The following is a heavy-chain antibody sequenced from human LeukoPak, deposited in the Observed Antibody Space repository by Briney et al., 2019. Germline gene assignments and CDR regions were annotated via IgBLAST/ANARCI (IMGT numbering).Heavy chain of an antibody. CDR1: VFTFCDTW. CDR3: ARDWLHAIDY. D-gene: IGHD5-18*01. CDR2: IRSDGSDT. Sequence: GGSLRLSCAASVFTFCDTWMHWVPGAPGEGLVCVSRIRSDGSDTSYAESVKGRFTISRDNAKNTLYLQLNSLRAEDTAVYYCARDWLHAIDYWGQGTLVTVSS. J-gene: IGHJ4*02. V-gene: IGHV3-74*01.